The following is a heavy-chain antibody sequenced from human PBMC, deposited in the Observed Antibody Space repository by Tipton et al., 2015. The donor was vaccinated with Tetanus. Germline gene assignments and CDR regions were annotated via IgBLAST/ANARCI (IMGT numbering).Heavy chain of an antibody. CDR3: AREAGYTDGWYTPYLDY. V-gene: IGHV4-34*01. CDR2: INYDGST. CDR1: GGTFNNYF. Sequence: TLSLTCAVYGGTFNNYFWTWIRQPPGKGLEWIGEINYDGSTNYSPSLKSRVTLSLDTTKKQVSLKLSSVTAADTAVYYCAREAGYTDGWYTPYLDYWGQGSLVTVSS. J-gene: IGHJ4*02. D-gene: IGHD6-19*01.